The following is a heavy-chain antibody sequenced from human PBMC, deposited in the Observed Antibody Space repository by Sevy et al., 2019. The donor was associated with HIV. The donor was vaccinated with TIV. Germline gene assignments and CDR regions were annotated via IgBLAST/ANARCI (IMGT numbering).Heavy chain of an antibody. CDR3: ARAVPAKHDAFDI. D-gene: IGHD2-2*01. CDR2: INPNSGGT. Sequence: ASVKVSCKASGYTFTGYYMHWVRQAPGQGLEWMGWINPNSGGTNYAQKFQGRVTMTRDTSISTAYMELSRLRSDDTAVYYCARAVPAKHDAFDIWGQGTMVTVSS. CDR1: GYTFTGYY. V-gene: IGHV1-2*02. J-gene: IGHJ3*02.